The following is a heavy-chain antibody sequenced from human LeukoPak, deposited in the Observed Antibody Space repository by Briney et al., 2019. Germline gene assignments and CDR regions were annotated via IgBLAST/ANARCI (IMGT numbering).Heavy chain of an antibody. D-gene: IGHD2/OR15-2a*01. CDR2: INGRSDNT. Sequence: GGSLRLSCAASGFTFSSYAMNWARQAPGKGLEWVSAINGRSDNTYYADSVKGRFTISRDNSKSTLFLQMNSLRAEDTAIYYCAKDRVSPGFNLFDPWGQGTLVTVSS. CDR1: GFTFSSYA. CDR3: AKDRVSPGFNLFDP. J-gene: IGHJ5*02. V-gene: IGHV3-23*01.